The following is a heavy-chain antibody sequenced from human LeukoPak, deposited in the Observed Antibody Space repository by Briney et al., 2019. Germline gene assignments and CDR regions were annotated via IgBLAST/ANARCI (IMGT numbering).Heavy chain of an antibody. J-gene: IGHJ3*02. Sequence: ASEKVSCKASGYTFTSYAMHWVRQAPGQRLEWMGWINAGNGNTKYSQKFQGRVTITRDTSASTAYMELSSLRSEDTAVYYCAREGGYSGYASDAFDIWGQGTMVTVSS. CDR2: INAGNGNT. D-gene: IGHD5-12*01. V-gene: IGHV1-3*01. CDR3: AREGGYSGYASDAFDI. CDR1: GYTFTSYA.